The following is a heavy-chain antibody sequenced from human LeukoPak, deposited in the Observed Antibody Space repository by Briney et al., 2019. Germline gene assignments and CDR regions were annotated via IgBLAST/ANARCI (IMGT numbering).Heavy chain of an antibody. CDR3: ARVTGYMEDQFDY. D-gene: IGHD6-13*01. J-gene: IGHJ4*02. CDR2: VHHSGST. V-gene: IGHV4-39*06. Sequence: SETLSLTCSVSGGSISSSSYFWGWIRQPPGKGLEWIASVHHSGSTYYNPSLKSRLTISVDTSKNQFPLKMSSVTAADTAVYYCARVTGYMEDQFDYWGQGTLVTVSS. CDR1: GGSISSSSYF.